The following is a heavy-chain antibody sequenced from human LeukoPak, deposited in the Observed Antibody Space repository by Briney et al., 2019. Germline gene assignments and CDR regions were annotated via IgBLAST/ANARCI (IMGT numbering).Heavy chain of an antibody. Sequence: PGGSLRLSCAASGFTFSSYGMHWVRQAPGKGLEWVAFIRYDGSNKYYADSVKGRFTISRDNSKNTLYLQMNSPRAEDTAVYYCAKEGGPYCGGDCYPGDAFDIWGQGTMVTVSS. CDR1: GFTFSSYG. V-gene: IGHV3-30*02. J-gene: IGHJ3*02. CDR3: AKEGGPYCGGDCYPGDAFDI. CDR2: IRYDGSNK. D-gene: IGHD2-21*02.